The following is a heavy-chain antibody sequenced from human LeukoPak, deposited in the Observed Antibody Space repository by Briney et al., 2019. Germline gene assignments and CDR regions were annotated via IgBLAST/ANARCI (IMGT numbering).Heavy chain of an antibody. CDR1: GYTFTSYA. Sequence: ASVNVSCKASGYTFTSYAMNWVRQAPGQGLEGMGWINTNTGNPTYAQGFTGRFVFSLDTSVRTAYLQISSLKAEDTAVYYCARGYSGYSYGYGYYYYYFMDVWGKGTTVTVSS. CDR3: ARGYSGYSYGYGYYYYYFMDV. CDR2: INTNTGNP. V-gene: IGHV7-4-1*02. J-gene: IGHJ6*03. D-gene: IGHD5-18*01.